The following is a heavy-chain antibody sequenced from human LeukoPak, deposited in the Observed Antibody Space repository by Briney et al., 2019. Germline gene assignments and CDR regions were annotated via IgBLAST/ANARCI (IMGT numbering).Heavy chain of an antibody. CDR1: GYTFTNYG. CDR3: ARVPPSSYDSSGYYFWVDY. V-gene: IGHV1-18*01. D-gene: IGHD3-22*01. CDR2: INTYNGNT. Sequence: ASVKVSCKASGYTFTNYGISWARQAPGQGLEWMGWINTYNGNTNYAQNLQGRVTMTTDTSTSTAYMELRSLRSDDTAVYYCARVPPSSYDSSGYYFWVDYWGQGTLVTVSS. J-gene: IGHJ4*02.